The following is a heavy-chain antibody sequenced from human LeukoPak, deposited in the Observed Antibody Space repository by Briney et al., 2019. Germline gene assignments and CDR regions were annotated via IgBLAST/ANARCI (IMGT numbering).Heavy chain of an antibody. V-gene: IGHV3-23*01. D-gene: IGHD4-17*01. J-gene: IGHJ4*02. CDR2: ISGSGGTT. CDR1: GFTFSSYG. Sequence: TGGSLRLSCAASGFTFSSYGMSWARQAPGKGLEWVSVISGSGGTTYSADSVKGRSTISRDNSKNTLYLQMNSLRVEDTAVYFCAKCLLLRSDDYAPFDYWGQGTLVTVSS. CDR3: AKCLLLRSDDYAPFDY.